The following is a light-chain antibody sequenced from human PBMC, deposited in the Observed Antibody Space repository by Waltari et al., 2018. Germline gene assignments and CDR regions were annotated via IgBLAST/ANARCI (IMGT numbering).Light chain of an antibody. Sequence: DIVMTQSPDSLAVSLGERATINCESSQSVLYSSNNKNYLASYQQKPGQPPKLLIYWAATRESGVPDRFRGGGSGTEFTLTINSLQAEGVGVYYCQQYYNTPRTFGQGTKVEVK. CDR1: QSVLYSSNNKNY. CDR3: QQYYNTPRT. J-gene: IGKJ1*01. CDR2: WAA. V-gene: IGKV4-1*01.